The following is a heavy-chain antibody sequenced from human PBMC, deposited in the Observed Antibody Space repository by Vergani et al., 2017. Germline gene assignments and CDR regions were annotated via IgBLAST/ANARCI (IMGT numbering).Heavy chain of an antibody. Sequence: QVQLVQSGAEVKKPGASVKVSCKASGYTFTSYGISWVRQAPGQGLEWMGWISAYNGNTNYAQKFQGRVTMTRDTSISTAYMELSRLRSDDTAVYYCARATVTTIFGYWGQGTLVTVSS. D-gene: IGHD4-17*01. J-gene: IGHJ4*02. CDR3: ARATVTTIFGY. V-gene: IGHV1-18*01. CDR1: GYTFTSYG. CDR2: ISAYNGNT.